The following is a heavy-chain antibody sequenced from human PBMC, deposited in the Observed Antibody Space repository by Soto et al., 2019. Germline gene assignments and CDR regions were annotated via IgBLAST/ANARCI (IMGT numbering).Heavy chain of an antibody. CDR2: ISHSGST. D-gene: IGHD3-3*01. J-gene: IGHJ6*02. Sequence: SETLSLTCAVYGGSFSGYYWSWIRQPPGKGLEWIGEISHSGSTNYNPSLKSRVTISVDTSKNQFSLKLSSVTAADTAVYYCARAYDFWSGYEGMDVWGQGTTVTVS. CDR1: GGSFSGYY. V-gene: IGHV4-34*01. CDR3: ARAYDFWSGYEGMDV.